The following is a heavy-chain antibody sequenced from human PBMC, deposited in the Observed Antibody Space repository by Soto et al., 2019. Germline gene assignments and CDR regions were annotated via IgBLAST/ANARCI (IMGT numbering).Heavy chain of an antibody. V-gene: IGHV4-61*08. J-gene: IGHJ3*02. CDR2: TLYSGSP. Sequence: PSETLSLTCRVSGDSVGTGAYYWSWIRQPPGKGLEWIGYTLYSGSPNYNPSLQSLQSRVTISVDTSRNQFSLRLTSVTAADTALYYCARHDYYHRTFDIWGQGTLVTVSS. CDR1: GDSVGTGAYY. CDR3: ARHDYYHRTFDI. D-gene: IGHD3-9*01.